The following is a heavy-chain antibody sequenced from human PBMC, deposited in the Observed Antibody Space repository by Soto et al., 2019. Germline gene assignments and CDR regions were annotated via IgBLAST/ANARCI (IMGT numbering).Heavy chain of an antibody. CDR1: GGSISSYY. CDR3: ASAYCSSTSCYDGWFDP. V-gene: IGHV4-59*08. D-gene: IGHD2-2*01. CDR2: IYYSGST. Sequence: ETLSLTCTVSGGSISSYYWSWIRQPPGKGLEWIGYIYYSGSTNYNPSLKSRVTISVDTSKNQFSLKLSSVTAADTAVYYCASAYCSSTSCYDGWFDPWGQGTLVTVSS. J-gene: IGHJ5*02.